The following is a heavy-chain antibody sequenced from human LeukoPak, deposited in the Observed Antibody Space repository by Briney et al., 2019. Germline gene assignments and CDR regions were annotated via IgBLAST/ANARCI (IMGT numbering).Heavy chain of an antibody. CDR1: GFTFSSYE. CDR3: ARETYEGAFDI. D-gene: IGHD3-3*01. CDR2: ISSGSTYI. J-gene: IGHJ3*02. V-gene: IGHV3-21*01. Sequence: GGSLRLSCAASGFTFSSYEMNWVRQAPGKGLVWVSCISSGSTYIYYADSVKGRFTISRDNAKNSLYLQMNSLRAEDTAVYYCARETYEGAFDIWGQGTRVTVSS.